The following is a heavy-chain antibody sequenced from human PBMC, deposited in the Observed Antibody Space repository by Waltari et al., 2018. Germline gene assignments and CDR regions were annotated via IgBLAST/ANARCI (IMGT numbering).Heavy chain of an antibody. CDR3: VRLEDCSGPGGNCYSGDSFALDV. D-gene: IGHD2-15*01. CDR2: INHNGNG. Sequence: QVQLQQWGAGQLQPSETLSLTCAVYGGSFSGYYWGWIRQPPGTGLEWSGEINHNGNGNHNPSLRSRVTMLIDTSRSQFSLKVNSVTAADTAVYYCVRLEDCSGPGGNCYSGDSFALDVWGQGTTVTVSS. V-gene: IGHV4-34*02. J-gene: IGHJ6*02. CDR1: GGSFSGYY.